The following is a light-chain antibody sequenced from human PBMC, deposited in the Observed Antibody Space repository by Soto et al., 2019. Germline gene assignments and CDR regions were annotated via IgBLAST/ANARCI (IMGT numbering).Light chain of an antibody. CDR1: SGHSSYA. V-gene: IGLV4-69*01. CDR3: QTWGTGIPWV. J-gene: IGLJ3*02. CDR2: FNSDGSH. Sequence: QLVLTQSPSASASLGASVKLTCTLSSGHSSYAIAWHQQQPEKGPRYLMKFNSDGSHSKGDGIPDRFSGSSSGAERYLTISSLQSEDEADYYCQTWGTGIPWVFGGGTKLTVL.